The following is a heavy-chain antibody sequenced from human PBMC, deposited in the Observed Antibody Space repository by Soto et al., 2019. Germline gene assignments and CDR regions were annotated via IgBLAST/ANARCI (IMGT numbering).Heavy chain of an antibody. CDR3: VRRVSGNYDY. D-gene: IGHD1-7*01. CDR2: ISSNGGTT. V-gene: IGHV3-64*01. Sequence: EVQLAESGGGMVQPGGPLRPSCVASGLPFSTYNMHWVRQAPGKGLEYVSSISSNGGTTYYGNSVKGRFTISRDNSKNTLYLQMGSLRAEDMAVYYCVRRVSGNYDYWGQGTLVTVSS. CDR1: GLPFSTYN. J-gene: IGHJ4*02.